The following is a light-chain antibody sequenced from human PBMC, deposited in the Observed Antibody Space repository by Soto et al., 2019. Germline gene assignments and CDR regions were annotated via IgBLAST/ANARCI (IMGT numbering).Light chain of an antibody. CDR1: QAIRND. CDR2: GIS. Sequence: AIQMTQSPSSLSASVGDTVTFTCRASQAIRNDLGWFQQRPGKPPILLIYGISILQTGVPTRFSGSGSGTDFTLTISGLQPEDFATYYCLHDALFPYSFGQGTRLEI. CDR3: LHDALFPYS. V-gene: IGKV1-6*01. J-gene: IGKJ2*03.